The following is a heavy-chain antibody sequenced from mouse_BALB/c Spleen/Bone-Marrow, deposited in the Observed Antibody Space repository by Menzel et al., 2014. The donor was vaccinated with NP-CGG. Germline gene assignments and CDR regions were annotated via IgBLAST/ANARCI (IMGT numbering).Heavy chain of an antibody. Sequence: QVQLQQSGAELIRPGTSVKVSCKASGYAFTNYLIEWVKQRPGQGLEWIGVNNPGSGGTNYNEKFKGKATLTADKSSSTVYMQLSSLTSDDSAVYFCARSIYDGYSEAMDYWGQGTSVTVSS. CDR3: ARSIYDGYSEAMDY. J-gene: IGHJ4*01. CDR1: GYAFTNYL. D-gene: IGHD2-3*01. CDR2: NNPGSGGT. V-gene: IGHV1-54*03.